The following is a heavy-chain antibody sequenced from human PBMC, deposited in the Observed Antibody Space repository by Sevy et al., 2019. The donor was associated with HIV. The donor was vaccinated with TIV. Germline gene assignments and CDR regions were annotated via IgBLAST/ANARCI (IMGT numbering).Heavy chain of an antibody. Sequence: SETLSLTCTVSGGSFRSYYWSWIRQPPGKGLEWIGYIHYSGSTNYNPSLKSRVTISVDTSKNQLSLKLSSVTAADTAVDYCASGPSENWSDYYTGSESFKQWGQGTLVTVSS. J-gene: IGHJ1*01. CDR3: ASGPSENWSDYYTGSESFKQ. V-gene: IGHV4-59*01. CDR2: IHYSGST. D-gene: IGHD3-3*01. CDR1: GGSFRSYY.